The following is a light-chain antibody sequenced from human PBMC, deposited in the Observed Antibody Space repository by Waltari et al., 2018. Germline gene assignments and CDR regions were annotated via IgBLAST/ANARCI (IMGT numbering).Light chain of an antibody. J-gene: IGLJ3*02. CDR3: QTWGTGIWV. V-gene: IGLV4-69*01. CDR2: VNSDGSH. CDR1: SGHSHYA. Sequence: QLVLTQSPSASASLGASVSLTCPLSSGHSHYAIAWPQQQPQKGPRYLMKVNSDGSHIKGDGIPDRFSGSSSGAERYLIISSLQSEDAADYYCQTWGTGIWVFGGGTKLTVL.